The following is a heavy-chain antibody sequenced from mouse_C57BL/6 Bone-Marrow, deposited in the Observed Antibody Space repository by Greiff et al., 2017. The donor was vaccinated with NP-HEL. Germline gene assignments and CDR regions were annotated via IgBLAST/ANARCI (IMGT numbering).Heavy chain of an antibody. D-gene: IGHD2-1*01. CDR1: GYTFTSYW. CDR2: IYPSDSET. Sequence: QVQLQQPGAELVRPGSSVKLSCKASGYTFTSYWMDWVKQRPGQGLEWIGNIYPSDSETRYNQKFKDKATLTVDKSSSTAYMQLSSLTSEDSAVYYCARDPYGNYAYWGQGTTLTVSS. V-gene: IGHV1-61*01. J-gene: IGHJ2*01. CDR3: ARDPYGNYAY.